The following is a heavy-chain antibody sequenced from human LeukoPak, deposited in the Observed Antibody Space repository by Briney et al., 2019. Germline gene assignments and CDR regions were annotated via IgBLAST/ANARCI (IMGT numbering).Heavy chain of an antibody. Sequence: GGSLRLSCAASGFTFSKYWMQWVRQAPGKGLEWVSAISGSGGSTYYADSVKGRFTISRDNSKNTLYLQMNSLKAEDTAVYYCAKDGSWYSWFDPWGQGTLVTVSS. CDR1: GFTFSKYW. D-gene: IGHD6-13*01. J-gene: IGHJ5*02. CDR3: AKDGSWYSWFDP. CDR2: ISGSGGST. V-gene: IGHV3-23*01.